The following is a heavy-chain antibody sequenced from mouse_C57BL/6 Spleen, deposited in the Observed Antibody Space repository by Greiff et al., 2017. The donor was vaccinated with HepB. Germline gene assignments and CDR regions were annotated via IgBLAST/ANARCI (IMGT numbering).Heavy chain of an antibody. CDR3: ARSPPYYYGSSYYFDY. Sequence: QVQLKESGAELVMPGASVKLSCKASGYTFTSYWMHWVKQRPGQGLEWIGEIDPSDSYTNYNQKFKGKSTLTVDKSSSTAYMQLSSLTSEDSAVYYCARSPPYYYGSSYYFDYWGQGTTLTVSS. CDR1: GYTFTSYW. V-gene: IGHV1-69*01. J-gene: IGHJ2*01. CDR2: IDPSDSYT. D-gene: IGHD1-1*01.